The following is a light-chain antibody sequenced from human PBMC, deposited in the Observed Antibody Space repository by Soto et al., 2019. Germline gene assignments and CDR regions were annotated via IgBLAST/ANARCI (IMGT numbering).Light chain of an antibody. V-gene: IGKV3-20*01. J-gene: IGKJ1*01. CDR3: QQYGGSPWT. Sequence: EIVWTQSPGTLSLSTGERATLSCRASQYVTSNYLAWYQQKPGQAPRLLIYTTSSRATGVPERFSGSRSGTDFTLTISRLEPEDCAVYYCQQYGGSPWTFGQVNKVEI. CDR2: TTS. CDR1: QYVTSNY.